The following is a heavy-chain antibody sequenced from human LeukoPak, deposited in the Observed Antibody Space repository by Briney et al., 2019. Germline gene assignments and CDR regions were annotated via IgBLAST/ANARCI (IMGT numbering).Heavy chain of an antibody. CDR2: VSLEGVR. V-gene: IGHV4-4*02. CDR3: TRESRPFCPFAY. Sequence: PSGTLSLTCGVSGGSITTTNWWSWVRQFPGQGLQWIGEVSLEGVRNYNPSLTSRVTMSLDRAKNLLSLNLNSVTAADTAVYYCTRESRPFCPFAYWGQGVLVTVSS. CDR1: GGSITTTNW. D-gene: IGHD2-2*01. J-gene: IGHJ4*02.